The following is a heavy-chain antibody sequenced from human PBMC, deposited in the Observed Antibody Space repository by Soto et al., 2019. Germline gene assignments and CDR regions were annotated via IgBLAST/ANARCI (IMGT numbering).Heavy chain of an antibody. Sequence: GGSLRLSCAASGFTFSSYAMSWVRQAPGKGLEWVSAISGSGGSTYYADSVKGRFTISRDNSKNTLYLQMNSLRAEDTAVYYCAKVHQERYRRDGYSFDYFDYWGQGTLVTVSS. CDR2: ISGSGGST. V-gene: IGHV3-23*01. D-gene: IGHD3-16*02. CDR1: GFTFSSYA. J-gene: IGHJ4*02. CDR3: AKVHQERYRRDGYSFDYFDY.